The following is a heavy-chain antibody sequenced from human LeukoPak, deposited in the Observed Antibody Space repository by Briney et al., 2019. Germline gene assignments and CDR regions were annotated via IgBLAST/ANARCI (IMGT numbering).Heavy chain of an antibody. Sequence: GESLKISCKGSGSSFTSYWIGWVRQMPGKGLEWMGIIYPGDSDTRYSPSFQGQVTISADKSISTAYLQWSSLKASDTAMYYCARQRYSSNYYYYYMDVWGKGTTVTVSS. CDR3: ARQRYSSNYYYYYMDV. CDR2: IYPGDSDT. CDR1: GSSFTSYW. J-gene: IGHJ6*03. V-gene: IGHV5-51*01. D-gene: IGHD5-18*01.